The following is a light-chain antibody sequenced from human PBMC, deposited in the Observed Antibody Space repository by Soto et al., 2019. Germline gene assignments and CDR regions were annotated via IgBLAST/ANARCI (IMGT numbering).Light chain of an antibody. CDR2: TAS. Sequence: DIQMTQSPSTLSASVGDRVTITCRASQSIGSWLAWYQQKPGKAPKLLIYTASTLESGVPSRFSGGGSGTEFTLTINSLQPDDFATYYCQQYDSYLYTFGQGTKLVI. CDR1: QSIGSW. J-gene: IGKJ2*01. V-gene: IGKV1-5*03. CDR3: QQYDSYLYT.